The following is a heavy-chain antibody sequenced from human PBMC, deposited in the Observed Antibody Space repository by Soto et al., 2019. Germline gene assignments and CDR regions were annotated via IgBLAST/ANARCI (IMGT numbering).Heavy chain of an antibody. CDR2: IYYTGNT. D-gene: IGHD1-1*01. Sequence: QVQLQESGPGLVKPSQTLSLTCTVSGGSISSGGTGSYWTWICQLPGKGLEWIGYIYYTGNTYYNXSXKXCPTISIDTSENQFSLKLTSVTAADTAVYFCASGHDAYKVRYWGQGTLVTVSS. CDR1: GGSISSGGTGSY. J-gene: IGHJ4*02. V-gene: IGHV4-31*03. CDR3: ASGHDAYKVRY.